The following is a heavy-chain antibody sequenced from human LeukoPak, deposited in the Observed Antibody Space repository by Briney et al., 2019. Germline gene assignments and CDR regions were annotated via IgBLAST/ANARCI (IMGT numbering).Heavy chain of an antibody. Sequence: KPSQTLSLTCAISGDSVSSNSAAWNWIRQSPSRGLEWLGRTYYRSKWYNDYAVSVKSRITINPDTSKNQFSLQLNSVTPEDTAVYYCVFSGGVAGWYDFDYWGQGTLVTVSS. D-gene: IGHD6-19*01. J-gene: IGHJ4*02. CDR1: GDSVSSNSAA. CDR2: TYYRSKWYN. CDR3: VFSGGVAGWYDFDY. V-gene: IGHV6-1*01.